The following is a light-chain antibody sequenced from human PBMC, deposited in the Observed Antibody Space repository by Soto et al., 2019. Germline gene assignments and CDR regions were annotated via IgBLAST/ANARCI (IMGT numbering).Light chain of an antibody. Sequence: DIQMTQPPSTLSASVGDTVTITCRASQNIGRWLAWYQQKPGKAPKLLIYDASNLESGVPSRISGSGSGTEFTLTISSLQPDDFATYYCQHFTSYSSRTVGPGTKVDIK. CDR3: QHFTSYSSRT. V-gene: IGKV1-5*01. CDR2: DAS. J-gene: IGKJ3*01. CDR1: QNIGRW.